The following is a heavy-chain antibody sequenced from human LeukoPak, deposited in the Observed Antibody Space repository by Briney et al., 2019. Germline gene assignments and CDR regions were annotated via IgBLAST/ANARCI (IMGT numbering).Heavy chain of an antibody. V-gene: IGHV1-18*01. CDR1: GYTFTSYG. CDR3: ARDQGLWFGELLMSPHYYGMDV. D-gene: IGHD3-10*01. CDR2: ISAYNGNT. Sequence: ASVKVSCKASGYTFTSYGISWVRQAPGQGLEWMGWISAYNGNTNYAQRLQGRVTMTTDTSTSTAYMELRSLRSDDTAVYYCARDQGLWFGELLMSPHYYGMDVWGQGTTVTVSS. J-gene: IGHJ6*02.